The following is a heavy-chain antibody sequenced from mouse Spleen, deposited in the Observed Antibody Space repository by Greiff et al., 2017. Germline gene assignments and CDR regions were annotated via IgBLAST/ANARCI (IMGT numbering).Heavy chain of an antibody. CDR3: AGDGYHFDY. Sequence: QVQLQQPGAELVMPGASVKLSCKASGYTFTSYWMHWVKQRPGQGLEWIGEIDPSDSYTNYNQKFKGKATLTVDKSSSTAYMQLSSLTSEDSAVYYCAGDGYHFDYWGQGTTLTVSS. CDR1: GYTFTSYW. CDR2: IDPSDSYT. D-gene: IGHD2-3*01. J-gene: IGHJ2*01. V-gene: IGHV1-69*01.